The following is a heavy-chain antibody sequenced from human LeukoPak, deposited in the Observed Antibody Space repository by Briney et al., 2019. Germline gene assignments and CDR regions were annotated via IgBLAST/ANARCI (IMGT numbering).Heavy chain of an antibody. J-gene: IGHJ4*02. CDR2: IIPILGIA. CDR3: ARWGYASGSRGFDY. Sequence: GASVKVSCKASGGTFSSYAISWVRQAPGQGLEWMGRIIPILGIANYAQKFQGRVTITADKSTSTAYMELSSLRSEDTAVYYCARWGYASGSRGFDYWGQGTLVTVSS. D-gene: IGHD3-10*01. V-gene: IGHV1-69*04. CDR1: GGTFSSYA.